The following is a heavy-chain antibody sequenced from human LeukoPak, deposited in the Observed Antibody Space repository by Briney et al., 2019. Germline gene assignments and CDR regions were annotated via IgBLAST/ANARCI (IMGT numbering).Heavy chain of an antibody. CDR1: GGTFSSYA. V-gene: IGHV1-69*04. Sequence: ASVKVSCKASGGTFSSYAISWVRQAPGQGLEWMGRIIPILGIANYAQKFQGRVTITADKSTSTAYMELSSLRSEDTAVYYCASLGDYDSSGVPSHYWGQGTLVTVSS. CDR3: ASLGDYDSSGVPSHY. D-gene: IGHD3-22*01. CDR2: IIPILGIA. J-gene: IGHJ4*02.